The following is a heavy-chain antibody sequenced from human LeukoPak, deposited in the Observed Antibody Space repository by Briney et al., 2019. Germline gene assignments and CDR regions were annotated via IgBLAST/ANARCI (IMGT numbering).Heavy chain of an antibody. CDR2: IYYSGST. Sequence: SETLSLTCTVSGGSISSGGHYWSWIRQPPGKGLEWIGYIYYSGSTNYNPSLKSRVTISVDTSKNQFSLKLSSVTAADTAVYYCASSRRAFDIWGQGTMVTVSS. V-gene: IGHV4-61*08. CDR3: ASSRRAFDI. J-gene: IGHJ3*02. CDR1: GGSISSGGHY.